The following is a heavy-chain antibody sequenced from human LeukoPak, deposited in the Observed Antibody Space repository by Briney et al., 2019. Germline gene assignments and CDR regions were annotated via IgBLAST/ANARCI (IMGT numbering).Heavy chain of an antibody. CDR2: ISYDGSNK. CDR3: ASQIYVADDYYGMDV. V-gene: IGHV3-30-3*01. Sequence: GGSLRLSCAASGFTFSSYAMHWVRQAPGKGLEWVAVISYDGSNKYYADSVKGRFTISRDNAKNSLYLQMNSLRAEDTAVYYCASQIYVADDYYGMDVWGQGTTVTVSS. J-gene: IGHJ6*02. D-gene: IGHD3-10*02. CDR1: GFTFSSYA.